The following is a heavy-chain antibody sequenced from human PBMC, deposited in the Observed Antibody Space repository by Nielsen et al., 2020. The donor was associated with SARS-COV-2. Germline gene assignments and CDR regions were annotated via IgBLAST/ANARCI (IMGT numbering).Heavy chain of an antibody. D-gene: IGHD6-13*01. CDR3: ARHSGVGSSWDGMDV. V-gene: IGHV5-51*01. CDR1: GYSFTSYW. Sequence: GGSLRLSCKGSGYSFTSYWIGWVRQMPGKGLEWMGIIYPGDSDTRYSPSFQGQVTISADKSISTAYLQWSSLKASDTAMYYCARHSGVGSSWDGMDVWGQGTTVTVSS. J-gene: IGHJ6*02. CDR2: IYPGDSDT.